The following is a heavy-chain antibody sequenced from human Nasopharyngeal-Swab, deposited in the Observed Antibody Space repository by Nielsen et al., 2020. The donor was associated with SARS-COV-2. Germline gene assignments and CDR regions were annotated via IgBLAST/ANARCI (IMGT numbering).Heavy chain of an antibody. CDR3: ARCREYCSSTTCYVNWFDP. V-gene: IGHV2-26*01. CDR2: IFSNDEK. J-gene: IGHJ5*02. Sequence: SGPTLLQPTETLTLTCTVSGFSLSNTRMGVSWIRQPPGKALEWLAHIFSNDEKLYSTSLNSRLTISKDTSKSQVVLTMTNMDPVDTATYYCARCREYCSSTTCYVNWFDPWGQGTQVTVSS. D-gene: IGHD2-2*01. CDR1: GFSLSNTRMG.